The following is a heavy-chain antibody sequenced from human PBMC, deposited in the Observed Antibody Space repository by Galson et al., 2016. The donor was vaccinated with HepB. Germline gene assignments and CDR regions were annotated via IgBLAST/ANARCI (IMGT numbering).Heavy chain of an antibody. CDR1: GYTFTNYY. Sequence: SVKVSCKASGYTFTNYYMDWVRQAPGQGLEWMGVINPSGDITSYAQKFEGRVTVTRDTSTSTVYMELSSLRSEDTAVYYCAREPMIAVLAANNWFDPWGQGTLVTVSS. V-gene: IGHV1-46*01. D-gene: IGHD3-22*01. J-gene: IGHJ5*02. CDR2: INPSGDIT. CDR3: AREPMIAVLAANNWFDP.